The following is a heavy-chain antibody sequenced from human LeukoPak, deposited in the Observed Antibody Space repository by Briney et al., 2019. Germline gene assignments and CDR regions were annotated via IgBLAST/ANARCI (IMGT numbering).Heavy chain of an antibody. Sequence: GGSLRLSCAASGFTFSSYEMNWVRQAPGEGLEWVSYISSSGSTIYYADSVKGRFTISRDNAKNSLYLQMNSLRAEDTAVYYCARVGSSGWYDAFDIWGQGTMVTVSS. CDR2: ISSSGSTI. CDR3: ARVGSSGWYDAFDI. V-gene: IGHV3-48*03. CDR1: GFTFSSYE. D-gene: IGHD6-19*01. J-gene: IGHJ3*02.